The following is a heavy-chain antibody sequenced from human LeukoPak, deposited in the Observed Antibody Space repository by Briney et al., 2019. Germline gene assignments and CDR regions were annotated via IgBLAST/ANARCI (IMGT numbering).Heavy chain of an antibody. CDR3: ARDHRRVGGRGQRQRY. CDR1: GFTFSSYD. D-gene: IGHD6-25*01. V-gene: IGHV3-13*01. Sequence: PGGSLRLSCAASGFTFSSYDMHWVRHATAKGLEWVSAIGTAGDTYYPCSVKGRFTISRENAKNSLYLQMNSLRAGDTAVYYCARDHRRVGGRGQRQRYWGQGTLVTVSS. CDR2: IGTAGDT. J-gene: IGHJ4*02.